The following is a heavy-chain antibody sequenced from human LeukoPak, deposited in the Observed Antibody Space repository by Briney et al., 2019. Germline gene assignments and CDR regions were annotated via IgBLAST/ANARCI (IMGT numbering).Heavy chain of an antibody. V-gene: IGHV4-61*05. D-gene: IGHD1-26*01. CDR2: IYYSGST. CDR3: ARSSLMVGATLFDY. Sequence: SETLSLTCTVSGGSISSSKYYWGWIRQPPGKGLEWIGYIYYSGSTNYNPSLKSRVTISVDTSKNQFSLKLSSVTAADTAVYYCARSSLMVGATLFDYWGQGTLVTVSS. J-gene: IGHJ4*02. CDR1: GGSISSSKYY.